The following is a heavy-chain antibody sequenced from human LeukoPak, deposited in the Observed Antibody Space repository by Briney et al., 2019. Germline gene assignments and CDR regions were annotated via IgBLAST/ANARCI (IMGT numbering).Heavy chain of an antibody. CDR2: FYTSGNT. CDR1: GGSISSGSYY. D-gene: IGHD3-22*01. CDR3: AREPDQYYYDSSGYFSYNWFDP. Sequence: PSETLSLTCTVSGGSISSGSYYWSWIRQPAGKGLEWIGRFYTSGNTNYNPSLKSRVTISVDTSKNQFSLKLSSVTAADTAVYYCAREPDQYYYDSSGYFSYNWFDPWGQGTLVTVSS. V-gene: IGHV4-61*02. J-gene: IGHJ5*02.